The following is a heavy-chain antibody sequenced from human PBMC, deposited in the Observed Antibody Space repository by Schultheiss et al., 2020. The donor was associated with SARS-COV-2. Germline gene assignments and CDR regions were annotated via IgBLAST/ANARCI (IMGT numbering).Heavy chain of an antibody. D-gene: IGHD2-2*01. J-gene: IGHJ3*02. Sequence: GSLRLSCAVYGGSFSGYYWSWIRQPPGQGLEWIGEINHSGSTNYNPSLKSRVTISVDTSKNQFSLKLSSVTAADTAVYYCARLGIGYCSSTSCSRAFDIWGQGTMVTVSS. CDR1: GGSFSGYY. V-gene: IGHV4-34*01. CDR3: ARLGIGYCSSTSCSRAFDI. CDR2: INHSGST.